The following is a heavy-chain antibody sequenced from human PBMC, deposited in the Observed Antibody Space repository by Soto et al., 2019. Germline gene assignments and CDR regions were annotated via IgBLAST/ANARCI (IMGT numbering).Heavy chain of an antibody. Sequence: QVHLVQSGAEVKKPGASVKVSCKSSGYAFTTYGITWMRQAPGQGVEWMGWISAHNRNTNYAQKLQGRVTVTRDTSWGTTYMALRSVRSDDKALYYCERGRYGDYWGQGARVTVSS. V-gene: IGHV1-18*01. D-gene: IGHD1-1*01. CDR3: ERGRYGDY. J-gene: IGHJ4*02. CDR2: ISAHNRNT. CDR1: GYAFTTYG.